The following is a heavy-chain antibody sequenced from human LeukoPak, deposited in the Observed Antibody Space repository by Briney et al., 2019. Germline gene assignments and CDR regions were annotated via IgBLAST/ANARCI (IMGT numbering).Heavy chain of an antibody. CDR1: GFTFSSYG. CDR3: AKGPSGIAAAGPNWFDP. V-gene: IGHV3-23*01. D-gene: IGHD6-13*01. J-gene: IGHJ5*02. CDR2: ISGSGGST. Sequence: PGGTLRLSCAASGFTFSSYGMSWVRQAPGKGLEWVSAISGSGGSTYYADSVKGRFTISRDNSKNTLYLQMNSLRAEDTAVYYYAKGPSGIAAAGPNWFDPWGQGTLVTVSS.